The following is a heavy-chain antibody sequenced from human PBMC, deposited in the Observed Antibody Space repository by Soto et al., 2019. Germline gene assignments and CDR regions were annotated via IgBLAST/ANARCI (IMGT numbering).Heavy chain of an antibody. CDR1: GYTFTSYG. J-gene: IGHJ6*03. V-gene: IGHV1-18*01. CDR3: ARDLRAPPNYYYYMDV. CDR2: ISAYNGNT. Sequence: ASVKVSCKASGYTFTSYGISWVRQAPGQGLEWMGWISAYNGNTNYAQKLQGRVTMTTDTSTSTAYMELRSLRSDDTAVYYCARDLRAPPNYYYYMDVWGKGTTVTVSS.